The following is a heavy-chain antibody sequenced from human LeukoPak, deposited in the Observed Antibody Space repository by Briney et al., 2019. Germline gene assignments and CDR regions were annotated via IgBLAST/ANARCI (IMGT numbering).Heavy chain of an antibody. CDR3: AKRYSSAWDFDN. CDR2: ILYDGTNK. J-gene: IGHJ4*02. D-gene: IGHD6-19*01. CDR1: GFTFSSYG. Sequence: PGGSLRLSCAASGFTFSSYGIHWVRQAPGKGLEWVAAILYDGTNKYYTDSVKGRFTISRDNSQNTVYLQMNSLRAEDTAVYFCAKRYSSAWDFDNWGQGTLVTVSS. V-gene: IGHV3-30*18.